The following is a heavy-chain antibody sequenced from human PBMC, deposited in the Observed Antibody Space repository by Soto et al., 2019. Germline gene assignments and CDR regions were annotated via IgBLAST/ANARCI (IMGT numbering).Heavy chain of an antibody. Sequence: QVQLVQSGAEVKKPGASVKVSCKASGYTFTSYDIRWVRQAPGQGLEWMGWISAYNGNTNYAQKLQDRVTMTTDTSTSTAYMALRSLRSEDTALYYCAREGGTMGAGWFDPWGQGTLVTVSS. D-gene: IGHD3-10*01. CDR1: GYTFTSYD. V-gene: IGHV1-18*01. J-gene: IGHJ5*02. CDR2: ISAYNGNT. CDR3: AREGGTMGAGWFDP.